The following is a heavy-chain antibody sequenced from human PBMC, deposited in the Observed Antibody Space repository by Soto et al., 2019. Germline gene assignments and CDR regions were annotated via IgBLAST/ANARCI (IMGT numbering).Heavy chain of an antibody. J-gene: IGHJ4*02. CDR2: IYYSGTT. Sequence: QVQLQESGPGLVKPSDTLSLTCAVSGYSISSSNWWGWIRQPPGKGLVWIGYIYYSGTTYYHPSLNSRVTMSVDTSKNQFSLKLTSVTAVDTAVYYCARREIQVLIDYWGQGPLVTVSS. CDR3: ARREIQVLIDY. CDR1: GYSISSSNW. D-gene: IGHD1-26*01. V-gene: IGHV4-28*01.